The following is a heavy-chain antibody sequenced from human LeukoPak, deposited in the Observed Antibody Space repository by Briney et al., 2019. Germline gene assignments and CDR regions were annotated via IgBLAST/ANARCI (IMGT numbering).Heavy chain of an antibody. CDR1: GFTFSTYG. CDR2: IYYSGST. J-gene: IGHJ5*02. CDR3: ARLRSSGWRGGWFDP. D-gene: IGHD6-19*01. V-gene: IGHV4-59*12. Sequence: GSLRLSCAASGFTFSTYGMTWIRQPPGKGLEWIGYIYYSGSTNYNPSLKSRVTISVDTSKNRFSLKLSSVTAADTAVYYCARLRSSGWRGGWFDPWGQGTLVTVSS.